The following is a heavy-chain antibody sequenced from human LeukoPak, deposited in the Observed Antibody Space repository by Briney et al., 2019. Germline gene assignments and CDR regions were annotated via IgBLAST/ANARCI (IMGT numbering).Heavy chain of an antibody. Sequence: SVKVSCKASGGTFSSYAISWVRQAPGQGLEWMGGIIPIFGTANYAQKFQGRVTITADKSTSTAYMELSSLRSEDMAVYYCARSGYSYGLGYWGQGTLVTVSS. CDR1: GGTFSSYA. V-gene: IGHV1-69*06. J-gene: IGHJ4*02. CDR3: ARSGYSYGLGY. CDR2: IIPIFGTA. D-gene: IGHD5-18*01.